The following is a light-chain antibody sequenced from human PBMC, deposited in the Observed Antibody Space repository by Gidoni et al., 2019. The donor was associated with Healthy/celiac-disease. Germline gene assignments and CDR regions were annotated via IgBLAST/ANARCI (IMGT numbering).Light chain of an antibody. CDR3: QVWDSSSDRGVV. CDR1: NIGSKS. J-gene: IGLJ2*01. Sequence: SYVLPQPPSVSVAPGKTARITCGGNNIGSKSVHWYQQKPGQAPVLVVYDDSDLPSGIPERFAGSNSGNTATLNISRVEAGDEADYYCQVWDSSSDRGVVFGGGTKLTVL. V-gene: IGLV3-21*03. CDR2: DDS.